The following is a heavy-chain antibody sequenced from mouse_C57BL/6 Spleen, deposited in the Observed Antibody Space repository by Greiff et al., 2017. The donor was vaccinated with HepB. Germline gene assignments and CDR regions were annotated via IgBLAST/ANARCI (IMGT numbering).Heavy chain of an antibody. Sequence: VQLQESGAELMKPGASVKLSCKATGYTFTGYWIEWVKQRPGHGLEWIGEILPGSGSTNYNEKFKGEATFTSDTSSNTAYMQLSSLTTEDSAIYYWGRGWLGVPYWYFDVWGTGTTVTVSS. CDR1: GYTFTGYW. V-gene: IGHV1-9*01. CDR2: ILPGSGST. CDR3: GRGWLGVPYWYFDV. J-gene: IGHJ1*03. D-gene: IGHD2-3*01.